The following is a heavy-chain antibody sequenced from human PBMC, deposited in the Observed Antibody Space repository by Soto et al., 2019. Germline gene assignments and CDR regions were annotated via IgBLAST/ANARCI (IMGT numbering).Heavy chain of an antibody. V-gene: IGHV5-10-1*01. D-gene: IGHD6-6*01. J-gene: IGHJ5*02. CDR1: GYSFTIYW. CDR3: ARHYIAARHNWFDP. CDR2: IDPSDSYT. Sequence: GESLKISCKGSGYSFTIYWISWVRQMPGKGLEWMGRIDPSDSYTNYSPSFQGHVTISADKSISTAYLQWSGLKASDTAMYYCARHYIAARHNWFDPWGQGTLVTVSS.